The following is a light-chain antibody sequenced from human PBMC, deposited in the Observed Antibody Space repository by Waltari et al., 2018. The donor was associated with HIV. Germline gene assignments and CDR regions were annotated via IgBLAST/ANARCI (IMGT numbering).Light chain of an antibody. CDR1: QDISNY. CDR3: QQYDKWGT. J-gene: IGKJ2*01. Sequence: DIQMTQSPSSLSQTVGDRATITCQASQDISNYVNWYQRKPGKAPKLLIYDASNLETGVPSRFSGSGSGTDFTFTISSLQPEDIATYYCQQYDKWGTFGQGTKLEIK. CDR2: DAS. V-gene: IGKV1-33*01.